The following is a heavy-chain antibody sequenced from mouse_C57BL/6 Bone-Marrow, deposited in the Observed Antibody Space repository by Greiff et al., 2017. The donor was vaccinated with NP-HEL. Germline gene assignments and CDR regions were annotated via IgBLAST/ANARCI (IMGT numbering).Heavy chain of an antibody. J-gene: IGHJ4*01. V-gene: IGHV5-4*01. D-gene: IGHD1-1*01. CDR1: GFTFSSYA. CDR3: ARDGYYYGSSYDAMDY. Sequence: EVKLEESGGGLVKPGGSLKLSCAASGFTFSSYAMSWVRQTPEKRLEWVATISDGGSYTYYPDNVKGRFTISRDNAKNNLYLQMSHLKYEDTAMYYCARDGYYYGSSYDAMDYWGQGTSVTVSS. CDR2: ISDGGSYT.